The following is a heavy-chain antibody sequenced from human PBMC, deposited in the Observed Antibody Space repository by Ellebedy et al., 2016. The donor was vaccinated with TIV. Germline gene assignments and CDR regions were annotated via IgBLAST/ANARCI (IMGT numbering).Heavy chain of an antibody. CDR1: GFTFSSYG. CDR2: ISYDGSNK. D-gene: IGHD2-2*01. J-gene: IGHJ3*02. Sequence: GESLKISXAASGFTFSSYGMHWVRQAPGKGLEWVAVISYDGSNKYYADSVKGRFTISRDNSKNTLYLQMNSLRAEDTAVYYCAKLPYCSSTSCPNDAFDIWGQGTMVTVSS. V-gene: IGHV3-30*18. CDR3: AKLPYCSSTSCPNDAFDI.